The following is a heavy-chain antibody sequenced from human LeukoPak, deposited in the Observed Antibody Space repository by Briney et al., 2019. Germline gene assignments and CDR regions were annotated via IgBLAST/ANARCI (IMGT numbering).Heavy chain of an antibody. D-gene: IGHD3-10*01. CDR2: ISSSGSTI. J-gene: IGHJ4*02. CDR1: GFTFSSYE. V-gene: IGHV3-48*03. CDR3: ARERRDYYGSGSPYYFDY. Sequence: GGSLRLSCAASGFTFSSYEMNWVRQAPGKGLEWVSYISSSGSTIYYADSVKGRFTISRDNAKNSLYLQMNSLRAEDTAVYYCARERRDYYGSGSPYYFDYWGQRTLVTVSS.